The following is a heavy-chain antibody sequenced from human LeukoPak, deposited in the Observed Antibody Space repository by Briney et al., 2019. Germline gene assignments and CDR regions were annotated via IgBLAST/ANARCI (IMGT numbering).Heavy chain of an antibody. J-gene: IGHJ4*02. CDR1: GFTFSSYW. CDR3: ARSRNGSFDY. Sequence: GGSLRLSCAASGFTFSSYWMHRVRRAPGKGLVWVSRINSDASNASYADSVKGRFTISRDNAKNTLYLQMNSLRAEDTALYYCARSRNGSFDYWGQGTLVTVSS. V-gene: IGHV3-74*01. D-gene: IGHD6-25*01. CDR2: INSDASNA.